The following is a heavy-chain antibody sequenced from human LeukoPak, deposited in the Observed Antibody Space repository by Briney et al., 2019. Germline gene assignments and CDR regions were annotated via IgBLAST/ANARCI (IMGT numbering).Heavy chain of an antibody. CDR3: ARDPVSSGWYGNWFDP. V-gene: IGHV4-39*07. CDR2: IYYSGST. J-gene: IGHJ5*02. D-gene: IGHD6-19*01. CDR1: GGSISSSSYY. Sequence: PSETLSLTCTVSGGSISSSSYYWGWIRQPPGKGLEWIGSIYYSGSTYYNPSLKSRVTISVDTSKNQFSLKLSSVTAADTAVYYCARDPVSSGWYGNWFDPWGQGTLVTVSS.